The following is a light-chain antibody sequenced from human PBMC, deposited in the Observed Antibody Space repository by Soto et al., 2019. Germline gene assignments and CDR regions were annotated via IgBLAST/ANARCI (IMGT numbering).Light chain of an antibody. J-gene: IGLJ2*01. CDR1: NSNIGKNT. Sequence: QSALTQPPSASGTPGQRLSISCSGNNSNIGKNTVNWYQQLPRTAPKLLIYSNNQRPSGVPGRFSGSKSGTSASLAITGLQSEDEADYYCAAWDDSLNGHVVFGGGTKVTVL. CDR3: AAWDDSLNGHVV. V-gene: IGLV1-44*01. CDR2: SNN.